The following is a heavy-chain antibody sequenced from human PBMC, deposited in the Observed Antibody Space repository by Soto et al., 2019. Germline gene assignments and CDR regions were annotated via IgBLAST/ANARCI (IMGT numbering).Heavy chain of an antibody. CDR3: AGIPRDDSSGYFPYYYGMDV. J-gene: IGHJ6*02. D-gene: IGHD3-22*01. CDR1: GGSISSYY. V-gene: IGHV4-59*01. Sequence: PSETLSLTCTVSGGSISSYYWSWIRQPPGKGLEWIGYIYYSGSTNYNPSLKSRVTISVDTSKNQFSLKLSSVTAADTAVYYCAGIPRDDSSGYFPYYYGMDVWGQGTTVTVSS. CDR2: IYYSGST.